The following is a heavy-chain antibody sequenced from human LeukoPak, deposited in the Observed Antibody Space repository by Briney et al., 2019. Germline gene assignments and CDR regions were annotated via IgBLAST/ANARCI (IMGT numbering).Heavy chain of an antibody. Sequence: SQTLSLTCTVSGGSISSGNYYWSWIRQPPGKGLEWIGRIYTSGSTNYNPSLKSRVTMSVDTSKNQFSLKLSSVTAADTAVYYCAREPGLNDAFDIWGQGTMVTVSS. CDR2: IYTSGST. CDR3: AREPGLNDAFDI. D-gene: IGHD6-19*01. J-gene: IGHJ3*02. CDR1: GGSISSGNYY. V-gene: IGHV4-61*02.